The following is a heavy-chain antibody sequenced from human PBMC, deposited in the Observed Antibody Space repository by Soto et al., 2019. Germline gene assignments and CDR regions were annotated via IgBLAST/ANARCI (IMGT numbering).Heavy chain of an antibody. Sequence: GGSLRLSCAASGFTFSNAWMSWVRQAPGKGLEWVGRIKSKTDGGTTDYAAPVKGRFTISRDDSKNTLYLQMNSLKTEDTAVYYCTTEEGSYDSSGYDYSTSYYFDYWGQGTLVTVSS. CDR1: GFTFSNAW. CDR3: TTEEGSYDSSGYDYSTSYYFDY. D-gene: IGHD5-12*01. J-gene: IGHJ4*02. V-gene: IGHV3-15*01. CDR2: IKSKTDGGTT.